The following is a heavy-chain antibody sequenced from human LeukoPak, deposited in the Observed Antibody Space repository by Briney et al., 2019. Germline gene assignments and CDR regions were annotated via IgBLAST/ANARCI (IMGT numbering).Heavy chain of an antibody. CDR3: AGETALRYFVLDY. CDR2: ISSGGGSI. J-gene: IGHJ4*02. D-gene: IGHD3-9*01. Sequence: GGSLRLSCAASGFTFSNAWMSWVRQAPGKGLEWVSSISSGGGSIYYADSVKVRFTFSRDNAKKSLYLQMNNLRAEDTAVSFCAGETALRYFVLDYWGQGTLVTVSS. V-gene: IGHV3-21*01. CDR1: GFTFSNAW.